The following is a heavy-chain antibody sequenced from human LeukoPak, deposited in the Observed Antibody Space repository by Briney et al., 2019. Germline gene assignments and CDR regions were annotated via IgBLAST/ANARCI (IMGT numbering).Heavy chain of an antibody. J-gene: IGHJ4*02. CDR1: GYTFTSYG. CDR3: ARGGLYYDSSGYQTYYFDY. Sequence: ASVTVSCKASGYTFTSYGISWVGQAPGQGLEWMGWISAYNGNTNYAQKLQGRVTMTTDTSTSTAYMELRSLRSDDTAVYYCARGGLYYDSSGYQTYYFDYWGQGTLVTVSS. V-gene: IGHV1-18*01. CDR2: ISAYNGNT. D-gene: IGHD3-22*01.